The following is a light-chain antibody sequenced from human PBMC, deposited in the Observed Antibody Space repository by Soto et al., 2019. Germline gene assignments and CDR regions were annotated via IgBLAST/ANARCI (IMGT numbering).Light chain of an antibody. Sequence: EIVLTQSPATLSSSPGERATLCCRASQSLSTFLAWYQQRPGQSPRLLIYDASNRAAGIPARFSGSGSGTDFTLTISSLEPEDFAVYYCQQRSSWPPSFGGGTKVEI. CDR3: QQRSSWPPS. V-gene: IGKV3-11*01. CDR1: QSLSTF. CDR2: DAS. J-gene: IGKJ4*01.